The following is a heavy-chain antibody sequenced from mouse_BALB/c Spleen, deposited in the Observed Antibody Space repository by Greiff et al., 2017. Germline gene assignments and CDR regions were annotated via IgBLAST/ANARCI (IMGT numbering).Heavy chain of an antibody. V-gene: IGHV5-9-4*01. CDR1: GFTFSSYA. CDR3: ARDEDKMDY. CDR2: ISSGGSYT. J-gene: IGHJ4*01. Sequence: EVKVEESGGGLVKPGGSLKLSCAASGFTFSSYAMSWVRQSPEKRLEWVAEISSGGSYTYYPDTVTGRFTISRDNAKNTLYLEMSSLRSEDTAMYYCARDEDKMDYWGQGTSVTVSS.